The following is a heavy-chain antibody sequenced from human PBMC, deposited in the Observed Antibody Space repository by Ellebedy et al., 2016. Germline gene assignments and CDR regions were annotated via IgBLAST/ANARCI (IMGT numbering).Heavy chain of an antibody. V-gene: IGHV3-7*01. D-gene: IGHD3-3*01. CDR3: ARDHVLYDFWSGYLGYYYYYMDV. CDR1: GFTFSSYW. J-gene: IGHJ6*03. CDR2: IKQDGSEK. Sequence: GESLKISXAASGFTFSSYWMSWVRQAPGKGLEWVANIKQDGSEKYYVDSVKGRFTISRDNAKNSLYLQMNSLRAKDTAVYYCARDHVLYDFWSGYLGYYYYYMDVWGKGTTVTVSS.